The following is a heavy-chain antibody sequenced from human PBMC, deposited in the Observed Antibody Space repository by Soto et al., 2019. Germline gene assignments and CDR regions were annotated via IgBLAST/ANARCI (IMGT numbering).Heavy chain of an antibody. D-gene: IGHD6-19*01. V-gene: IGHV4-59*08. Sequence: SETLSLTCTVSGGSISGYYWSWLRQPPGKGLEWIGYIYYSGSTNYNPSLKSRVTISVDTSKNQFSLKLSSVTAADTAVYYCARHGQWLVTGYFYYGMDVWGQGTTVTVS. CDR1: GGSISGYY. J-gene: IGHJ6*02. CDR2: IYYSGST. CDR3: ARHGQWLVTGYFYYGMDV.